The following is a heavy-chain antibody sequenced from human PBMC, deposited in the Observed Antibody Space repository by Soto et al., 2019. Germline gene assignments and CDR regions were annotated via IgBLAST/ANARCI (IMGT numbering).Heavy chain of an antibody. V-gene: IGHV3-23*01. D-gene: IGHD6-19*01. CDR1: GFTFSSYA. CDR2: ISGSGVST. CDR3: AKEAGYSSGWDTFDY. Sequence: EVQLLESGGGLVQPGGSLRLSCAASGFTFSSYAMRWVRQAPGKGLEWVSAISGSGVSTYYADSVKGRFTISRDNSKNTLYLQMTSLRSEDTAVYYCAKEAGYSSGWDTFDYWGQGTLVTVSS. J-gene: IGHJ4*02.